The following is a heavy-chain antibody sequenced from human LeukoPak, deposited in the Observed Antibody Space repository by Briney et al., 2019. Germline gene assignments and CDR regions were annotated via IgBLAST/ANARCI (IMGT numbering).Heavy chain of an antibody. V-gene: IGHV1-2*02. J-gene: IGHJ5*02. CDR2: INPNSGGT. CDR3: ARGDILTGYYPADNWFDP. D-gene: IGHD3-9*01. Sequence: GASVKVSCKASGYTFTGYYMHWVRQAPGQGLEWMGWINPNSGGTNYAQKFQGRVTMTRDTSISTAYMELSRLRSDDTAVYYCARGDILTGYYPADNWFDPWGQGTLVTVSS. CDR1: GYTFTGYY.